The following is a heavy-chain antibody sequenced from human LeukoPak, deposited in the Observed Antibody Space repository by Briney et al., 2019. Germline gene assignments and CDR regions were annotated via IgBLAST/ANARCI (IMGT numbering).Heavy chain of an antibody. CDR3: ARRLWLVGRNWFDP. J-gene: IGHJ5*02. CDR2: INHSGST. D-gene: IGHD6-19*01. CDR1: GGSISSYY. Sequence: SETLSLTCTVSGGSISSYYWSWIRQPPGKGLEWIGEINHSGSTNYNPSLKSRVTISVDTSKNQFSLKLSSVTAADTAVYYCARRLWLVGRNWFDPWSQGTLVTVSS. V-gene: IGHV4-34*01.